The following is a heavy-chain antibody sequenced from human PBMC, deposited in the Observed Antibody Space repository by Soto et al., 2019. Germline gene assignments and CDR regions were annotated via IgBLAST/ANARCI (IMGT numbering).Heavy chain of an antibody. CDR3: ASVTFGGIVLAH. J-gene: IGHJ4*02. D-gene: IGHD3-16*01. CDR1: AGSCSKYY. Sequence: ETLALTCPVSAGSCSKYYWTWIRQPPGKGLEWIGYIYFNGNTKYNPSLEGRLTISIDTSKKEFSLKLTSVTAADAAVYYCASVTFGGIVLAHWGQGTLVTVYS. CDR2: IYFNGNT. V-gene: IGHV4-59*01.